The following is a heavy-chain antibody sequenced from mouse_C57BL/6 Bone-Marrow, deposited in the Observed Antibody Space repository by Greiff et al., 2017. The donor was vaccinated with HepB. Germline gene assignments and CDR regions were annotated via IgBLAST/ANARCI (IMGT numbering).Heavy chain of an antibody. D-gene: IGHD1-1*01. CDR3: ARGYYYGSSYEAMDY. Sequence: EVQLQESGGGLVKPGGSLKLSCAASGFTFSSYAMSWVRQTPEKRLEWVATISDGGSYTYYPDNVKGRFTISRDNAKNNLYLQMSHLKSEDTAMYYCARGYYYGSSYEAMDYWGQGTSVTVSS. J-gene: IGHJ4*01. V-gene: IGHV5-4*01. CDR1: GFTFSSYA. CDR2: ISDGGSYT.